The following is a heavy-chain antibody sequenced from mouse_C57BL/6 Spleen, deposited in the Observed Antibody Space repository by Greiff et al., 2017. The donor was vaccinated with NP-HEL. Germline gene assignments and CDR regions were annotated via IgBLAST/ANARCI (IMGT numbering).Heavy chain of an antibody. J-gene: IGHJ1*03. CDR1: GYTFTDYY. Sequence: VQLQQSGPELVKPGASVKISCKASGYTFTDYYMNWVKQSHGKSLEWIGDINPNNGGTSYNQKFKGKATLTVDKSSSTAYMELRSLTSEDSAVYYCARPYGYDVDWYFDVWGTGTTVTVSS. CDR2: INPNNGGT. D-gene: IGHD2-2*01. V-gene: IGHV1-26*01. CDR3: ARPYGYDVDWYFDV.